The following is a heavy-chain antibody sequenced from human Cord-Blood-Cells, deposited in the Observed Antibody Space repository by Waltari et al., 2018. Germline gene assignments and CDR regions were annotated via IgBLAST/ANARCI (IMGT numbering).Heavy chain of an antibody. V-gene: IGHV4-61*01. Sequence: QVQLQESGPGLVKPSETLSLTCTVSGGSVSSGSYYWSWIRQPPGKGLEWIGYIYYSGSTNYNPSLKSRVTISVDTSKNQFSLKLSSVTAADTAVYYCARIVVVPAAYFDYWGQGTLVTVSS. CDR3: ARIVVVPAAYFDY. J-gene: IGHJ4*02. CDR1: GGSVSSGSYY. D-gene: IGHD2-2*01. CDR2: IYYSGST.